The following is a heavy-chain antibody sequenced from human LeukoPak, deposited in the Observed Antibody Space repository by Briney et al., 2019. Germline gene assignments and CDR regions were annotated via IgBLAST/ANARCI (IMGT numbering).Heavy chain of an antibody. J-gene: IGHJ1*01. CDR2: YHSGST. CDR3: ASSTRNSGSYWDFHH. Sequence: YHSGSTNYNPSLKSRVTISVDKSKNQFSLKLSSVTAADTAVYYCASSTRNSGSYWDFHHWGQGTLVTVSS. V-gene: IGHV4-4*02. D-gene: IGHD1-26*01.